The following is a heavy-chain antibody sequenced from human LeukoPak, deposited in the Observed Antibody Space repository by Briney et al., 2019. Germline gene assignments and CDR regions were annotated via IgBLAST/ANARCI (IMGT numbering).Heavy chain of an antibody. J-gene: IGHJ4*02. Sequence: ASVKVSCKASGYTFTSYYMHWVRQAPRQGLEWMGIINPGGGSTSYAQKFQGRVTMTRDTSTSTVYMELSSLRSEDTAVYYCASLRGAYGSGDYFDYWGQGTLVTVSS. CDR1: GYTFTSYY. CDR2: INPGGGST. D-gene: IGHD5-12*01. V-gene: IGHV1-46*01. CDR3: ASLRGAYGSGDYFDY.